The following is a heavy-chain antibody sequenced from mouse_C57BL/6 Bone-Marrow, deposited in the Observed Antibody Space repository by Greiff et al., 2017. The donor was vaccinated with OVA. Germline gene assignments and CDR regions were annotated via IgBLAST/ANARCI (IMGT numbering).Heavy chain of an antibody. CDR2: IDPNSGGT. V-gene: IGHV1-72*01. D-gene: IGHD3-3*01. CDR3: ARLRGQKGDYFDY. Sequence: QVQLQQSGAELVKPGASVKLSCKASGYTFTSYWMHWVKQRPGRGLEWIGRIDPNSGGTKYNEKFKSKATLTVDEPSSTAYMQLSSLTSEDSAVDDCARLRGQKGDYFDYWGQGTTLTVSS. CDR1: GYTFTSYW. J-gene: IGHJ2*01.